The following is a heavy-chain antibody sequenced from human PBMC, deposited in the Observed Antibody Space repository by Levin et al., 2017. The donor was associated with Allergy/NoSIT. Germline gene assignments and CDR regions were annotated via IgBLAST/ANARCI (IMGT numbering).Heavy chain of an antibody. Sequence: SGPTLVKPTQTLTLTCSFSGFSLTTSGAGVGWIRQPPGKALECLALLHWDNDKRYSPSLRSRLTISKDTSKNQVVLTMTNMDPVDTATYFCAHRRGGYSWNGGYFDQWGQGTLVTVSS. CDR2: LHWDNDK. CDR1: GFSLTTSGAG. D-gene: IGHD1-1*01. J-gene: IGHJ4*02. V-gene: IGHV2-5*02. CDR3: AHRRGGYSWNGGYFDQ.